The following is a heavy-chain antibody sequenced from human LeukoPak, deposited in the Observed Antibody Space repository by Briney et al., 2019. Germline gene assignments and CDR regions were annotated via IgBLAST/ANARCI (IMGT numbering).Heavy chain of an antibody. V-gene: IGHV1-2*02. CDR3: ARKLPSAHTYYY. CDR2: INPNSGDT. J-gene: IGHJ4*02. CDR1: GYTITGYY. D-gene: IGHD2-2*01. Sequence: ASVKVSCKASGYTITGYYLHWVRQAPGQGPEWMGWINPNSGDTHYAQKFQGRVTMTRDTSISTAYMELSRLRSDDTAVYYCARKLPSAHTYYYWGQGTLVTVSS.